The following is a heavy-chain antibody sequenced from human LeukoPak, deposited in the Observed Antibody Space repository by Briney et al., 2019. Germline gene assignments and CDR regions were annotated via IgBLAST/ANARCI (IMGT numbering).Heavy chain of an antibody. Sequence: GGSLRLSCAGSGFTFSNYATSWVRQAPGKGLEWVSSITGSGGDTYYADSVKGRFTVSRDNSKNTMYLQMNRLRAEDTAVYYCVKNDILTGLILEYWGQGTLVTVSS. CDR3: VKNDILTGLILEY. CDR1: GFTFSNYA. J-gene: IGHJ4*02. D-gene: IGHD3-9*01. CDR2: ITGSGGDT. V-gene: IGHV3-23*01.